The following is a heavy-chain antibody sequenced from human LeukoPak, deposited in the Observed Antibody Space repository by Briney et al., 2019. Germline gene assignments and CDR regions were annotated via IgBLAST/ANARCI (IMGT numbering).Heavy chain of an antibody. CDR3: ARVDEDGFDY. Sequence: ASVKVSCKASGGTFSSYAISWVRQAPGQGLEWMGGIIPIFGTANYAQKFQGRVTMTTDTSTSTAYMELRSLRSDDTAVYYCARVDEDGFDYWGQGTLVTVSS. CDR1: GGTFSSYA. J-gene: IGHJ4*02. V-gene: IGHV1-69*05. CDR2: IIPIFGTA.